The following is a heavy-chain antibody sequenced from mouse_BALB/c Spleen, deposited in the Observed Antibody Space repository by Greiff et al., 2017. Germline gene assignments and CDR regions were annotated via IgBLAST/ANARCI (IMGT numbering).Heavy chain of an antibody. V-gene: IGHV1-80*01. CDR2: IYPGDGDT. J-gene: IGHJ2*01. CDR1: GYTFTSYW. Sequence: VQVVESGAELAKPGASVKMSCKASGYTFTSYWMHWVKQRPGQGLEWIGQIYPGDGDTNYNGKFKGKATLTADKSSSTAYMQLSSLTSEDSAVYFCASGYFDYWGQGTTLTVSS. CDR3: ASGYFDY.